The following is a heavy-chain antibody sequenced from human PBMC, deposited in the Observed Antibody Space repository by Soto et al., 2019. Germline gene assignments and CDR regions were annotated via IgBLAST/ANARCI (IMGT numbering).Heavy chain of an antibody. Sequence: GASVKVSCKVSGYTLTELSMHWVRQAPGKGLEWMGGFDPEDGETIYAQKFQGRVTMTEDTSTDTAYMELSSLRSEDTAVYYCAKMGLRGYCSSTSCLHNWFDPWGQGTLVTVSS. D-gene: IGHD2-2*01. J-gene: IGHJ5*02. CDR1: GYTLTELS. CDR3: AKMGLRGYCSSTSCLHNWFDP. V-gene: IGHV1-24*01. CDR2: FDPEDGET.